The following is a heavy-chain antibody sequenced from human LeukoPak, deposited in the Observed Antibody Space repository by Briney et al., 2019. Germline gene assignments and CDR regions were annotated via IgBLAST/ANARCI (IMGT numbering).Heavy chain of an antibody. CDR2: IYTSGST. J-gene: IGHJ3*02. D-gene: IGHD3-3*01. V-gene: IGHV4-61*02. Sequence: SETLSLTCTVSGGSLSSGSYYWSWIRQPAGKGLEWIGRIYTSGSTNYNPSLKSRVTISVDTSKTQFSLKLSSVTAADTAVYYCARLEPQTYDFWSGYEGAFDIWGQGTMVTASS. CDR1: GGSLSSGSYY. CDR3: ARLEPQTYDFWSGYEGAFDI.